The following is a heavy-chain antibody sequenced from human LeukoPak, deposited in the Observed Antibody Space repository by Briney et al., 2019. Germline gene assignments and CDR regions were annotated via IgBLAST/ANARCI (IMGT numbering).Heavy chain of an antibody. CDR3: ARGSSSWYPYGMDV. CDR2: ISYDGSNK. Sequence: GGSLRLSCAASGFTFSSYAMHWVRQAPGKGLEWVAVISYDGSNKYYADSVKGRFTISRHNSKNTLYLQMNSLRAEDTAVYYCARGSSSWYPYGMDVWGQGTTVTVSS. V-gene: IGHV3-30*14. CDR1: GFTFSSYA. D-gene: IGHD6-13*01. J-gene: IGHJ6*02.